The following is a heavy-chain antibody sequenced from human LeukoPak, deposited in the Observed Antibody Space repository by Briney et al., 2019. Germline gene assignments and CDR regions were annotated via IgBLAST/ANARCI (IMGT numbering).Heavy chain of an antibody. CDR1: GYTFTGYY. CDR2: INPNSGGT. J-gene: IGHJ4*02. V-gene: IGHV1-2*02. D-gene: IGHD3-10*01. Sequence: ASVKVSCKASGYTFTGYYVHWVRQAPGQGLEWMGWINPNSGGTNYAQKFQGRVTMTRDTSISTAYMELSRLRSDDTAVYYCAREANYYDSQCLDYWGQGTLVTVSS. CDR3: AREANYYDSQCLDY.